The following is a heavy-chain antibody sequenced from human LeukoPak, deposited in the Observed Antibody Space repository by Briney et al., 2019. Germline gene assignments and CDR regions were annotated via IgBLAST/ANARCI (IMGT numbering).Heavy chain of an antibody. Sequence: ASVTVSCKASGGTFSSYAISWVRQAPGQGLEWMGGIIPIFGTANYAQKFQGRVTITADESTSTAYMELSSLRSGDTAVYYCARQIVVVPTAIRYYYYYMDVWGKGTTVTVSS. J-gene: IGHJ6*03. V-gene: IGHV1-69*13. D-gene: IGHD2-2*02. CDR3: ARQIVVVPTAIRYYYYYMDV. CDR1: GGTFSSYA. CDR2: IIPIFGTA.